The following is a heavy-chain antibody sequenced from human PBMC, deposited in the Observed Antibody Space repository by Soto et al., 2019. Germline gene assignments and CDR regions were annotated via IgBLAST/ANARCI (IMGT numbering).Heavy chain of an antibody. CDR2: IIPILGIA. CDR1: GGTFSSYT. V-gene: IGHV1-69*02. CDR3: ARGTREYSRTDAFDI. Sequence: SVKVSCKASGGTFSSYTISWVRQAPGQGLEWMGRIIPILGIANYAQKFQGRVTITADKSTSTAYMELSSLRSEDTAVYYCARGTREYSRTDAFDIWGQGTMVTVSS. J-gene: IGHJ3*02. D-gene: IGHD6-6*01.